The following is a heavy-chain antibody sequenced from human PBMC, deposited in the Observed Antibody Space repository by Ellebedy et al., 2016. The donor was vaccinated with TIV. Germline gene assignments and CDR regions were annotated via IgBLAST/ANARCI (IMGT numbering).Heavy chain of an antibody. D-gene: IGHD6-13*01. J-gene: IGHJ4*02. V-gene: IGHV3-23*01. CDR2: ISGSGGST. Sequence: PGGSLRLSCAASGFTFSIYAMSWVRQAPGKGLEWVSAISGSGGSTYYAGAVKGRFTISRDNSKSTLYLQMNSLRAEDTAVYFCAKDRECQQPEEFDYWGQGTLVTVSS. CDR3: AKDRECQQPEEFDY. CDR1: GFTFSIYA.